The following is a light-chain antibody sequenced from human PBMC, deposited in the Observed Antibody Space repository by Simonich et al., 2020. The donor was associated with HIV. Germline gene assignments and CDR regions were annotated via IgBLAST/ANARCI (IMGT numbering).Light chain of an antibody. V-gene: IGKV1D-13*01. CDR1: QGISSA. CDR2: DAS. J-gene: IGKJ3*01. Sequence: AIQLTQSPSSLSASVGDRVTITCRASQGISSALAWYQQKPGKAPKLLIYDASSLESGVPSRFSGSGSGTEFTLTISSMQSEDFAVYYCQQSNNWPLTFGPGTKVEIK. CDR3: QQSNNWPLT.